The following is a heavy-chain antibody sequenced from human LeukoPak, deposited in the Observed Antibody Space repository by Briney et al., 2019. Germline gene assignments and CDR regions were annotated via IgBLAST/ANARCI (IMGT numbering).Heavy chain of an antibody. CDR2: IYYSGST. CDR3: AGQGGDILTGSGNWFDP. Sequence: SETLSLTCTVSGGSISSYYWSWIRQPPGKGLEWIGYIYYSGSTNYNPSLKSRVTISVDTSKNQFSLKLSSVTAADTAVYYCAGQGGDILTGSGNWFDPWGQGTLVTVSS. D-gene: IGHD3-9*01. V-gene: IGHV4-59*08. J-gene: IGHJ5*02. CDR1: GGSISSYY.